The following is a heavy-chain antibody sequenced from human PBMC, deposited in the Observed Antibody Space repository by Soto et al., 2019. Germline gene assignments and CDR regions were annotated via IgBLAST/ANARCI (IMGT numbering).Heavy chain of an antibody. CDR2: IYYSGST. CDR3: ARDLSSSSGWEVHNWFDP. D-gene: IGHD6-19*01. CDR1: GGSISSYY. Sequence: SETLSLTCTVSGGSISSYYWSWIRQPPGKGLEWIGYIYYSGSTNYNPSLKSRVTISVDTSKNQFSLKLSSVTAADTAVYYCARDLSSSSGWEVHNWFDPWGQGTLVTVSS. V-gene: IGHV4-59*01. J-gene: IGHJ5*02.